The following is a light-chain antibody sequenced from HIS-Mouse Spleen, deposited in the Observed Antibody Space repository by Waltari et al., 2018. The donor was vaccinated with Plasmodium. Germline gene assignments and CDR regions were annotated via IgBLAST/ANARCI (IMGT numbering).Light chain of an antibody. Sequence: QSALTQPPSASGSPGPSVTIPCTGTSSDVGGYNYVSWSQQHPGKAPKLMIYEVSKRPSGVPDRFSGSKSGNTASLTVSGLQAEDEADYYCSSYAGSNNLEVFGGGTKLTVL. CDR2: EVS. CDR3: SSYAGSNNLEV. V-gene: IGLV2-8*01. J-gene: IGLJ2*01. CDR1: SSDVGGYNY.